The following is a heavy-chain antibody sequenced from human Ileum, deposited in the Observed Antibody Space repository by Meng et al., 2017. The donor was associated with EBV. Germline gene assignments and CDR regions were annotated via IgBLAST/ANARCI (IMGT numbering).Heavy chain of an antibody. Sequence: QVQLHQSGPGLLKPSQTPSLTCAISGDSVSSIGGAWNWIRQSPSRGLEWLGRTYYRSKWNTDYAVSVSSRITISPDTSKNQFSLQLNSVTPEDTAVYYCARGSYYFDSWGQGTLVTVSS. D-gene: IGHD1-26*01. V-gene: IGHV6-1*01. CDR1: GDSVSSIGGA. J-gene: IGHJ4*02. CDR2: TYYRSKWNT. CDR3: ARGSYYFDS.